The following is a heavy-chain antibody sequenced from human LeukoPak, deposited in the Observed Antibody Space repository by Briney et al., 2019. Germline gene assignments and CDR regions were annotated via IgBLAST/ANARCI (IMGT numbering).Heavy chain of an antibody. Sequence: GGSLRLSCAASGFTFSSYTMSWVRQAPGKGLEWVSTITTSDGNTYYADSVKGRFTVSRDNSKNTLFLQMDSLRAEDTAVYYCAKDGGLWVSAHWGDSWGRGTLVTVSS. V-gene: IGHV3-23*01. CDR2: ITTSDGNT. CDR3: AKDGGLWVSAHWGDS. J-gene: IGHJ4*02. CDR1: GFTFSSYT. D-gene: IGHD7-27*01.